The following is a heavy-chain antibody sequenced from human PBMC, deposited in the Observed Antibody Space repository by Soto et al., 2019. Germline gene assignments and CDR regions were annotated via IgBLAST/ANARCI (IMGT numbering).Heavy chain of an antibody. D-gene: IGHD6-13*01. V-gene: IGHV4-39*01. CDR3: ASLGGGSSSWYVTDLDYYYYGMDV. Sequence: PSETLSLTCTVSGGSISSSSYYWGWIRQPPGKGLEWIGSIYYSGSTCYNPSLKSRVTISVDTSKNQFSLKLSSVTAADTAVYYCASLGGGSSSWYVTDLDYYYYGMDVWGQGTTVTVSS. CDR2: IYYSGST. J-gene: IGHJ6*02. CDR1: GGSISSSSYY.